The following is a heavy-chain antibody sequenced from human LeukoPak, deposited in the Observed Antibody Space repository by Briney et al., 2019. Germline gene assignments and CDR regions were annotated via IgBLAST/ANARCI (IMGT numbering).Heavy chain of an antibody. V-gene: IGHV3-23*01. J-gene: IGHJ5*02. CDR2: ISGSGGST. CDR3: ARGGFVGYGSGSFYNWFDP. D-gene: IGHD3-10*01. Sequence: GGSLRLSCAASGFTFSSYAMSWVRQALGKGLEWVSAISGSGGSTYYADSVKGRFTISRDNSKNTLYLQMNSLRAEDTAVYYCARGGFVGYGSGSFYNWFDPWGQGTLVTVSS. CDR1: GFTFSSYA.